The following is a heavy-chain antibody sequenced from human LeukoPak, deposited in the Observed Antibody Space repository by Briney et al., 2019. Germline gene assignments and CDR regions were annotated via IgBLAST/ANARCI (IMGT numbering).Heavy chain of an antibody. J-gene: IGHJ4*02. CDR2: INPTTGVT. CDR1: GDIFTAYL. D-gene: IGHD3-3*01. Sequence: ASVKVSCKASGDIFTAYLMLWVRQAPGQGLEWMGRINPTTGVTTYAQRFQDRVTMTRDASVNTVYMELNRLTTADTAMYYCARENDFNYLFDYWGQGTLVTVSS. CDR3: ARENDFNYLFDY. V-gene: IGHV1-2*06.